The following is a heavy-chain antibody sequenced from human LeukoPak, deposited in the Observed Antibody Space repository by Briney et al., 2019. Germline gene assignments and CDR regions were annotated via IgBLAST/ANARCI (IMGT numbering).Heavy chain of an antibody. CDR3: ARAFTRATDYFDY. D-gene: IGHD5-24*01. J-gene: IGHJ4*02. CDR1: GYTFTGYY. V-gene: IGHV1-2*02. CDR2: INPNSDGT. Sequence: ASVKVSCKASGYTFTGYYMHWVRQAPGQGLEWMGWINPNSDGTNYAQKFQGRVTMTRDTSISTAYMELSRLRSDDTAVYYCARAFTRATDYFDYWGQGTLVTVSS.